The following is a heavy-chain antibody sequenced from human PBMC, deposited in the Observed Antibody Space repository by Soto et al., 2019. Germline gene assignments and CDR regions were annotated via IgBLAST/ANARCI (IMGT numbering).Heavy chain of an antibody. CDR1: GFTFSSYW. D-gene: IGHD4-4*01. CDR2: INRDGSTT. V-gene: IGHV3-74*03. J-gene: IGHJ5*02. Sequence: GGSLRLSCAVSGFTFSSYWMNWVRQAPGEGLVWVARINRDGSTTTYADSVKGRFTISRDNARNTLYLQMNSLRAEDTAVYYCARDLISVTRPGGHNWFDPWGQGTLVTVSS. CDR3: ARDLISVTRPGGHNWFDP.